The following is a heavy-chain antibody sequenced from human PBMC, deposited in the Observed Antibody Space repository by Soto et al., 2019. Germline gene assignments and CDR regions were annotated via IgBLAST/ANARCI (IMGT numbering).Heavy chain of an antibody. CDR2: IYHSGTT. CDR1: GGSISSNNW. D-gene: IGHD6-19*01. CDR3: AREGGAGTYMGFDY. Sequence: QVQLQESGPGVGKPLGTLALTCTVSGGSISSNNWWMWVRQSPERGLEWIGEIYHSGTTNYNPSFNSRVTMSVDKSNNQFSLMLTSVTADDTAIYYCAREGGAGTYMGFDYWGQGTLVTVSS. V-gene: IGHV4-4*02. J-gene: IGHJ4*02.